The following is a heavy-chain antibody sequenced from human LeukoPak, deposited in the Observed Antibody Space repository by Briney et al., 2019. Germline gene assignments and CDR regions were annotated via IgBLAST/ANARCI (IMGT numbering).Heavy chain of an antibody. CDR3: AKLSQWLPHY. J-gene: IGHJ4*02. Sequence: GGSLRLSCAASGFTSSSYAMSWVRQAPGKGLEWVSAISGSGDSTYYADSVKGRFTISRDNSKNTLYLQMNSLRAEDTAVYYCAKLSQWLPHYWGQGTLVTVSS. CDR2: ISGSGDST. V-gene: IGHV3-23*01. D-gene: IGHD6-19*01. CDR1: GFTSSSYA.